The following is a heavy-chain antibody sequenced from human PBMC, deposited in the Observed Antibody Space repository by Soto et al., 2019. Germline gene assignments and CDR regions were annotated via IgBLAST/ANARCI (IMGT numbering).Heavy chain of an antibody. J-gene: IGHJ4*02. V-gene: IGHV3-33*01. CDR3: ARGVGTCDRRSRGCSSSWYTTREY. CDR2: IWYDGSNK. CDR1: GFTFSSYG. Sequence: QVHLVESGGGVVQPGRSLRLSCAASGFTFSSYGMHWVRQAPGKGLEWVAVIWYDGSNKYYADSVKGRFTISRDNSKNRVDLQMNSLRAEDTAVYYCARGVGTCDRRSRGCSSSWYTTREYWGQGTLVTVSS. D-gene: IGHD6-13*01.